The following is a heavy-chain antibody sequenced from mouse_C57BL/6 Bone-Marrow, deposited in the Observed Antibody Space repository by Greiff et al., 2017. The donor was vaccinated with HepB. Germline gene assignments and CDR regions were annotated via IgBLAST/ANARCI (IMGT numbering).Heavy chain of an antibody. D-gene: IGHD3-1*01. V-gene: IGHV5-9-1*02. CDR3: TREGYTRDYYAMDY. CDR2: ISSGGDYI. J-gene: IGHJ4*01. CDR1: GFTFSSYA. Sequence: EVKLVESGEGLVKPGGSLKLSCAASGFTFSSYAMSWVRQTPEKRLEWVAYISSGGDYIYYADTVKGRFTIPRDNARNTLYLQMSSLKSEDTAMYYCTREGYTRDYYAMDYWGQGTSVTVSS.